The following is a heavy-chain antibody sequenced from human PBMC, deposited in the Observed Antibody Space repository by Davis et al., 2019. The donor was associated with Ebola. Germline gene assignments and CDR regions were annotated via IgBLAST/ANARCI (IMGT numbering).Heavy chain of an antibody. CDR1: GYTFTSYY. J-gene: IGHJ6*02. CDR3: ARDQVTSDIVVVLAAEYYYYYGMDV. D-gene: IGHD2-2*01. Sequence: ASVKVSCKASGYTFTSYYMHWVRQAPGQGLEWMGIINPSGGSTSYAQKFQGRVTMTRDTSTSTAYMELRSLRSDDTAVYYCARDQVTSDIVVVLAAEYYYYYGMDVWGQGTTVTVSS. V-gene: IGHV1-46*01. CDR2: INPSGGST.